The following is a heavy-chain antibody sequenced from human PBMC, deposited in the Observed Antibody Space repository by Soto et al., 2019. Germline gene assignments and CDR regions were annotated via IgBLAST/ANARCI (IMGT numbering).Heavy chain of an antibody. V-gene: IGHV4-4*07. D-gene: IGHD6-13*01. Sequence: SETLSLTCTVSGASISDYYWSWIRQPAGKGLECIGRIYASGNTNYNPTLKSRVTMSVDTSKNQFSLTLNSVTAADTAVYYCARESRSALGTVEHWGRGTLVTVSS. CDR3: ARESRSALGTVEH. CDR1: GASISDYY. J-gene: IGHJ4*02. CDR2: IYASGNT.